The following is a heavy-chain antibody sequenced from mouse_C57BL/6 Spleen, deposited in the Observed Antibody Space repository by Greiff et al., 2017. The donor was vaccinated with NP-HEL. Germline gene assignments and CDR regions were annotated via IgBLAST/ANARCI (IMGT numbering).Heavy chain of an antibody. J-gene: IGHJ4*01. D-gene: IGHD1-1*01. V-gene: IGHV7-3*01. CDR2: IRNKANGYTT. CDR3: ARYVYGSSLDAMDY. Sequence: EVMLVESGGGLVQPGGSLSLSCAASGFTFTDYYMSWVRQPPGKALEWLGFIRNKANGYTTEYSASVKGRFTISRDNSQSILYLQMNALRAEVSATYYCARYVYGSSLDAMDYWGQGTLVTVSS. CDR1: GFTFTDYY.